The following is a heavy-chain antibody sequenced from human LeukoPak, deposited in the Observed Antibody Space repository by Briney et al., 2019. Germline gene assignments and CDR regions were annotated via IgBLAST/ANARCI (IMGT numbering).Heavy chain of an antibody. D-gene: IGHD2-2*01. Sequence: SETLSLTCAVYGGSFSGYYWSWIRQPPGKGLEWIGEINHSGSTNYNPSLKSRVTISVDTSKNQFSLKLSSVTAADTAVYYCTRVRYCSSTSCPWGQGTLVTVSS. CDR2: INHSGST. V-gene: IGHV4-34*01. CDR1: GGSFSGYY. CDR3: TRVRYCSSTSCP. J-gene: IGHJ5*02.